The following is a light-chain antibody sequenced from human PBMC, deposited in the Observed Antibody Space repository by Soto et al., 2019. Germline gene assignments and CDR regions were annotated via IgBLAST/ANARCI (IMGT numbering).Light chain of an antibody. CDR3: QQYNNWPRT. CDR1: QTVSTF. J-gene: IGKJ1*01. Sequence: EIVLTQSPDTLSLSPGERATLSCRASQTVSTFLAWYQQKPGQAPRLLIYDASTRATGIPARFSGSGSGTEFTLTISSLQSEDFAVYYCQQYNNWPRTFGQGTKVDIK. CDR2: DAS. V-gene: IGKV3-15*01.